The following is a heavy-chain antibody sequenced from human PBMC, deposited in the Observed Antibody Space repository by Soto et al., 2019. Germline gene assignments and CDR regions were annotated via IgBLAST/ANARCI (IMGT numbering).Heavy chain of an antibody. CDR3: AREIAVAGTNWFDP. CDR1: GGSVSSGSYY. J-gene: IGHJ5*02. CDR2: IYYSGST. V-gene: IGHV4-61*01. Sequence: QVQLQESGPGLVKPSETLSLTCTVSGGSVSSGSYYWSWIRQPPGKGLEWIGYIYYSGSTNYNPSLKSRVTISVDTSKNQFSLKLSSVTAADTAVYYCAREIAVAGTNWFDPWGQGTLVTVSS. D-gene: IGHD6-19*01.